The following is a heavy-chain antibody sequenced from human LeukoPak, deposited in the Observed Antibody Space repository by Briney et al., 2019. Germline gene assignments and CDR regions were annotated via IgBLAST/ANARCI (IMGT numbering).Heavy chain of an antibody. V-gene: IGHV4-4*07. CDR3: ARAGQPPTAWYYYMDV. CDR2: IYTSGST. CDR1: GGSISSYY. Sequence: PSETLSLTCTVSGGSISSYYWSWIRQPAGKGLEWIGRIYTSGSTNYNPSLKSRVTMSVDTSKNQFSLKLSSVTAADTAVYYCARAGQPPTAWYYYMDVWGKGTTVTVSS. D-gene: IGHD6-19*01. J-gene: IGHJ6*03.